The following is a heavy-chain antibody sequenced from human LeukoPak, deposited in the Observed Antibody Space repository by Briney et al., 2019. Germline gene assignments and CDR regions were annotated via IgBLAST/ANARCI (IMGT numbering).Heavy chain of an antibody. D-gene: IGHD1-7*01. CDR1: GGGFSSYL. CDR3: ARTEALSGTALAH. CDR2: ITPLLGKT. V-gene: IGHV1-69*01. J-gene: IGHJ4*02. Sequence: SVKVSCKASGGGFSSYLFTWVRQARGQGLEWMGGITPLLGKTSNAERLQGRVTITADEATRTVYMELSSLRSEDTAVYYCARTEALSGTALAHWGQGTLVTVSS.